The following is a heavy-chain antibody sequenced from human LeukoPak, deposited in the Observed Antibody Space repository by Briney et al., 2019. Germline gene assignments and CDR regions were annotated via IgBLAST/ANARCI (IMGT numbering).Heavy chain of an antibody. D-gene: IGHD3-16*01. V-gene: IGHV3-7*03. Sequence: PGGSLRLSCAASGFTFNRSWMHWVRQAPGKGLEWVASIKEDGSEKYYVDSVKGRFTISRDNAKNSVYLQMNSLRAEDTAVYYCATWAPFDYWGQGTLVTVSS. CDR2: IKEDGSEK. J-gene: IGHJ4*02. CDR3: ATWAPFDY. CDR1: GFTFNRSW.